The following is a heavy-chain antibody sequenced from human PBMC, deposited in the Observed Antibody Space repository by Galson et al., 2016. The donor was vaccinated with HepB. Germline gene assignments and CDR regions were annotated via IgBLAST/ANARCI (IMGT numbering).Heavy chain of an antibody. Sequence: SLRLSCAASGFTFSSYAMSWVRQAPGKGLEWVSALSGSGDSTYYADSVKGRFTISRDTSKNTLHLQLNSLRAEDTAVYYCAKDRYMGYSYGPEIFDYWGQGTLVTVSS. V-gene: IGHV3-23*01. CDR1: GFTFSSYA. D-gene: IGHD5-18*01. CDR2: LSGSGDST. CDR3: AKDRYMGYSYGPEIFDY. J-gene: IGHJ4*02.